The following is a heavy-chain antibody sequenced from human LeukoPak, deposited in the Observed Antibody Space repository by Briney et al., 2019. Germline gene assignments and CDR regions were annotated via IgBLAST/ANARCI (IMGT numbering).Heavy chain of an antibody. D-gene: IGHD3-10*01. Sequence: GGSLRLSCAASGFTFSSYWMSWVRQAPGKGLEWVANIKQDGSEKYYVDSVKGRFTISRDNAKNSLYLQMNSLRAEDTAVYYCARDRYYYASGSSFFDYWGQGTLVTVSS. V-gene: IGHV3-7*01. CDR3: ARDRYYYASGSSFFDY. CDR1: GFTFSSYW. J-gene: IGHJ4*02. CDR2: IKQDGSEK.